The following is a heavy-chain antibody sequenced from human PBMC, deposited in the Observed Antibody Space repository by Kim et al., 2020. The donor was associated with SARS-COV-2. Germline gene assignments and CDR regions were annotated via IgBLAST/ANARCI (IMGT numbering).Heavy chain of an antibody. CDR2: IRIDSGGT. CDR3: ARQDLQWLFDF. CDR1: GYTFTDYY. V-gene: IGHV1-2*06. Sequence: ASVKVSCKTSGYTFTDYYIHWERQAPGQGLEWMGRIRIDSGGTNYAQKFQGRVTMTRDTSISTAYMELSRLRSDDTAVYFCARQDLQWLFDFWGQGTLVT. J-gene: IGHJ4*02. D-gene: IGHD6-19*01.